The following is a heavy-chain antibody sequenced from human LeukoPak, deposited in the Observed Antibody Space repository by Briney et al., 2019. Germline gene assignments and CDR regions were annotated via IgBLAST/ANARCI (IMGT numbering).Heavy chain of an antibody. J-gene: IGHJ4*02. V-gene: IGHV2-5*02. Sequence: SGAMLVKTQQALTLSCTFSWISLSATGVGKGWIRQPPGKALEWLALIYWDDDKRYSPSLKSRLTITKDTSKNRVVLTLTNMDPVDTATYYCAHRGSSGWSGYFDYWGQGTLVTVSS. D-gene: IGHD6-19*01. CDR2: IYWDDDK. CDR3: AHRGSSGWSGYFDY. CDR1: WISLSATGVG.